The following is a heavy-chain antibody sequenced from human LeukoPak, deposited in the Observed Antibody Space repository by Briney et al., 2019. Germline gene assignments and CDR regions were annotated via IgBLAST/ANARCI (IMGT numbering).Heavy chain of an antibody. V-gene: IGHV3-21*01. Sequence: GGSLRLSCAASGLTFTTYAMNWVRQAPGRGLEWVSSIEPSGFTIFYANSVKGRFTISRGNAKNSLYLQMNSLRAEDTAVYYCARGDRVVAAPNWFDPWGQGTLVTVSS. D-gene: IGHD2-15*01. CDR1: GLTFTTYA. J-gene: IGHJ5*02. CDR2: IEPSGFTI. CDR3: ARGDRVVAAPNWFDP.